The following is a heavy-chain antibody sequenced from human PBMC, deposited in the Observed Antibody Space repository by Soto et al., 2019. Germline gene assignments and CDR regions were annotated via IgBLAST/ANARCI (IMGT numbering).Heavy chain of an antibody. Sequence: GGSLRLSCAASGFTFSSYGMHWVRQAPGKGLEWVAVIWYDGSNKYYADSVKGRFTISRDNSKNTLYLQMNSLRAEDTAVYYSARDVNPRWYYAFDIWGQGTTVTV. CDR1: GFTFSSYG. CDR3: ARDVNPRWYYAFDI. V-gene: IGHV3-33*01. CDR2: IWYDGSNK. J-gene: IGHJ3*02. D-gene: IGHD6-13*01.